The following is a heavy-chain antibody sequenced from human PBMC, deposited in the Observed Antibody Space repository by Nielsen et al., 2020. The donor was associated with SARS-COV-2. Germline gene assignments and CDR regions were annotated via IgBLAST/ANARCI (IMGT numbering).Heavy chain of an antibody. CDR2: ISWNSGSI. J-gene: IGHJ2*01. Sequence: GGSLRLPCAASGFTFDDYAMHWVRQAPGKGLEWVSGISWNSGSIGYADSVKGRFTISRDNAKNSLYLQMNSLRAEDTALYYCAKDMGPVIWYFDLWGRGTLVTVSS. D-gene: IGHD3-10*01. CDR3: AKDMGPVIWYFDL. CDR1: GFTFDDYA. V-gene: IGHV3-9*01.